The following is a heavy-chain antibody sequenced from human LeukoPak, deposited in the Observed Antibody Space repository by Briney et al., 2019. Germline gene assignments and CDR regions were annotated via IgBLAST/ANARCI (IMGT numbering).Heavy chain of an antibody. D-gene: IGHD6-19*01. CDR3: ARDLYSSGSSVFDY. CDR2: IDSSGGYM. CDR1: GFTFNTYS. Sequence: GGSLRLSCEASGFTFNTYSMNWARQAPGKGLEWVSSIDSSGGYMFYADSVKGRFIISRDNAKDSLYLQMNSLRAEDTAVYYCARDLYSSGSSVFDYWGQGTLVTVSS. J-gene: IGHJ4*02. V-gene: IGHV3-21*06.